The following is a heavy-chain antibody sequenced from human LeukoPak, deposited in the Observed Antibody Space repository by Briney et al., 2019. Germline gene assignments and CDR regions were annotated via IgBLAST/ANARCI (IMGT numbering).Heavy chain of an antibody. V-gene: IGHV3-30-3*01. CDR1: GFTFSSYA. CDR3: ARDRRGSSWSSLGY. D-gene: IGHD6-13*01. Sequence: GESLRLSCAASGFTFSSYAMHWVRQAPGKGLEWVAVISYDGSNKYYADSVKGRFTISRDNSKNTLYLQMNSLRAEDTAVYYCARDRRGSSWSSLGYWGQGTLVTVSS. J-gene: IGHJ4*02. CDR2: ISYDGSNK.